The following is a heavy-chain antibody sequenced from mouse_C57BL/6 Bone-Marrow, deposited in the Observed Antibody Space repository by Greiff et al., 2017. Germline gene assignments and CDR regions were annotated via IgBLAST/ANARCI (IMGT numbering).Heavy chain of an antibody. D-gene: IGHD2-5*01. Sequence: QVQLQQPGAELVRPGSSVKLSCKASGYTFTSYWMDWVKQRPGQGLEWIGNIYPSDSETHYNQKFKDKATLTVDKSSSTAYMQLSSLTSEDSAVYYCARGYYSNYYYAMDYWGQGTSVTVSS. CDR1: GYTFTSYW. CDR2: IYPSDSET. CDR3: ARGYYSNYYYAMDY. V-gene: IGHV1-61*01. J-gene: IGHJ4*01.